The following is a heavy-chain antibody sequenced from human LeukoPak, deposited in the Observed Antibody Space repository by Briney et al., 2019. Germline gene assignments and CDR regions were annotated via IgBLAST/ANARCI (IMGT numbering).Heavy chain of an antibody. Sequence: GGSLRLSCAASGFGFSDSWMTWVRQAPGRGLEWVAHIQHDGSEIKYVDSVEGRFTISRDNAKTSLFLQMNSLRVEDTAVYYCANLWEMGYWGQGTLVTVSS. D-gene: IGHD5-24*01. V-gene: IGHV3-7*01. CDR3: ANLWEMGY. CDR2: IQHDGSEI. J-gene: IGHJ4*02. CDR1: GFGFSDSW.